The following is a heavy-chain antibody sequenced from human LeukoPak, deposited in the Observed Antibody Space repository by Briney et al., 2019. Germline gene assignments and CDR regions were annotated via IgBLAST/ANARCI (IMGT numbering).Heavy chain of an antibody. V-gene: IGHV3-23*01. Sequence: PGGSLRLSCAASGLTFSSYAMIWVRQAPGKGLEWVSVISGNGGGTYFADSVKGRFTISRDNSKTTLYLQMNSLRAEDTAIYYCAKGGSVTAPDDAFAIWGQGTMVTVSS. CDR3: AKGGSVTAPDDAFAI. D-gene: IGHD5/OR15-5a*01. CDR1: GLTFSSYA. CDR2: ISGNGGGT. J-gene: IGHJ3*02.